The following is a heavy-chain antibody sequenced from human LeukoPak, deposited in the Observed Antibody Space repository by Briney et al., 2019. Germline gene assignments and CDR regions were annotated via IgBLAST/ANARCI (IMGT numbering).Heavy chain of an antibody. CDR1: GGSISSGGYY. V-gene: IGHV4-31*03. CDR2: IYYSGST. J-gene: IGHJ5*02. Sequence: SETLSLTCTVSGGSISSGGYYWSWIRQHPGKGLEWIGHIYYSGSTYYNPSLKSRVTISVDTSKNQFSLKLSSVTAADTAVYYCARTKGNFHPFDPWGQGTLVTVSS. CDR3: ARTKGNFHPFDP.